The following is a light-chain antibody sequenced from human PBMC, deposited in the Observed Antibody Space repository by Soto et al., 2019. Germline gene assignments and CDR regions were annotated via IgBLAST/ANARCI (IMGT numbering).Light chain of an antibody. CDR2: AAS. V-gene: IGKV1-17*01. Sequence: TRITKSPASLSASVGDRVTITCRASHDVSNDLALYQQKLGKAPKLLIYAASSLQSGVPSRFSGSGSGTEFTLTITSLQPEDFATYYCQQLNSFPITFGQGTRLEI. J-gene: IGKJ5*01. CDR3: QQLNSFPIT. CDR1: HDVSND.